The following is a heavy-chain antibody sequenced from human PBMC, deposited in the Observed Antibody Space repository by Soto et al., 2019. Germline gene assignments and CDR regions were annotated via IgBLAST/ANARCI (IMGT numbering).Heavy chain of an antibody. CDR3: ARGGDDYGRFDY. D-gene: IGHD4-17*01. J-gene: IGHJ4*02. V-gene: IGHV4-59*08. CDR2: IYYSGST. Sequence: SETLSLTCIVSGGSITSHYWSWIRQPPGKGLEWIGNIYYSGSTNYNPSLKSRVTISVDTSKNQFSLKLSSVTAADTAVYYCARGGDDYGRFDYWGQGTLVTVSS. CDR1: GGSITSHY.